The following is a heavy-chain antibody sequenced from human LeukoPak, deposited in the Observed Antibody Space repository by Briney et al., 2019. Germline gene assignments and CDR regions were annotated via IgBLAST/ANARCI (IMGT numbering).Heavy chain of an antibody. CDR1: GYTFTGYY. J-gene: IGHJ4*02. V-gene: IGHV1-2*02. D-gene: IGHD3-9*01. CDR3: ARGAGYFDWLLSTPPFDY. Sequence: ASVKVSCKASGYTFTGYYMHWVRQAPGQGLEWMGWINPNSGGTNYAQKFQGRVTMTRETSISTAYMELSRLRSDDTAVYYRARGAGYFDWLLSTPPFDYGGQATLVTVSS. CDR2: INPNSGGT.